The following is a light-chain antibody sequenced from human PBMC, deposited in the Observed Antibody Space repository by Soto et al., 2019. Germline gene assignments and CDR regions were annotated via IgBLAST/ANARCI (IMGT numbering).Light chain of an antibody. CDR2: AAS. V-gene: IGKV1-39*01. J-gene: IGKJ5*01. CDR1: QNIFSS. CDR3: QQSYNSPPIT. Sequence: DIQMTQCPSSLSASVGDRVTITCRAGQNIFSSLNWYQQKPGKAPKLLIYAASSLQSGGPSRFSGSGSGTDFTLTITSLQPEDFATYYCQQSYNSPPITFGQGTRLEIK.